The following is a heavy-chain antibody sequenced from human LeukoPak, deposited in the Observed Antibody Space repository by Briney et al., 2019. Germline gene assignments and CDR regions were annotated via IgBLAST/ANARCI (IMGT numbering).Heavy chain of an antibody. CDR3: AREVGATRPEHNWFDP. D-gene: IGHD1-26*01. Sequence: PSQTLSLTCAISGDSVSSNSAAWNWIRQSPSRGLEWLGRTYYRSKWYNDYAVSVKSRITINPDTSKNQFSLQLNSVTPEDTAVYYCAREVGATRPEHNWFDPWGQGTLVTVSS. J-gene: IGHJ5*02. CDR1: GDSVSSNSAA. V-gene: IGHV6-1*01. CDR2: TYYRSKWYN.